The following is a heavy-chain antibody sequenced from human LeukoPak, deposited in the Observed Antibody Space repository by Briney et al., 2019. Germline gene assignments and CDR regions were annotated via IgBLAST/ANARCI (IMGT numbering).Heavy chain of an antibody. CDR1: KFTFTNSA. V-gene: IGHV1-58*02. J-gene: IGHJ5*02. CDR2: IVVGSGKT. CDR3: ATGRIRPNWFDP. D-gene: IGHD1-14*01. Sequence: SVKVSCKTSKFTFTNSAIQWVRQARGQRLEWIGWIVVGSGKTNYAQKVQERVTITRDMSTNTVYMEMRSLRSEDTAVYYCATGRIRPNWFDPWGQGTLVTVSS.